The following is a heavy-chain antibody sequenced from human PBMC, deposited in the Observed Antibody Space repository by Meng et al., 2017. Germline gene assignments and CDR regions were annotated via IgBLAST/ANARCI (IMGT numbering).Heavy chain of an antibody. J-gene: IGHJ4*02. CDR2: INHSGST. Sequence: QVQLQQWGSGLLKPSETLSLTCAVYGGSFSGYYWSWIRQPPGKGLEWIGEINHSGSTNYIPSLKSRVTISVDTSKNQFSLKLSPVTAADTAVYYCASSAWYSDNPGYFDYWGQGTLVTVSS. CDR1: GGSFSGYY. V-gene: IGHV4-34*01. CDR3: ASSAWYSDNPGYFDY. D-gene: IGHD6-13*01.